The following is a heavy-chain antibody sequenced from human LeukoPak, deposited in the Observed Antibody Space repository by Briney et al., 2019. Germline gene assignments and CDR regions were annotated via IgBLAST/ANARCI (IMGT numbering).Heavy chain of an antibody. Sequence: SVKVSCKASGGTFSSYAISWVRQAPGQGLEWMGGIIPIFGTANYAQKFQGRVTITADESTSTAYMELSSLRSEDTAVYYCAKDDIVVVPAAMTRYGMDVWGQGTTVTVSS. V-gene: IGHV1-69*13. D-gene: IGHD2-2*01. CDR1: GGTFSSYA. CDR2: IIPIFGTA. CDR3: AKDDIVVVPAAMTRYGMDV. J-gene: IGHJ6*02.